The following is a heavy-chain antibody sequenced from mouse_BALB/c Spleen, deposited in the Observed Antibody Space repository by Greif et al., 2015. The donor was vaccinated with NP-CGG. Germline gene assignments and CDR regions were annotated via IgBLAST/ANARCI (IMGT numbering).Heavy chain of an antibody. J-gene: IGHJ2*01. CDR2: INPSTGYT. V-gene: IGHV1-7*01. D-gene: IGHD2-14*01. Sequence: VQLVESGAELAKPGASVKTSCKASGYTFTSYWMHWVKQRPGQGLEWIGYINPSTGYTEYNQKFKDKATLTADKSSSTAYMQLSSLTSEDSAVYYCARRDYRYYFDYWGQGTTLTVSS. CDR1: GYTFTSYW. CDR3: ARRDYRYYFDY.